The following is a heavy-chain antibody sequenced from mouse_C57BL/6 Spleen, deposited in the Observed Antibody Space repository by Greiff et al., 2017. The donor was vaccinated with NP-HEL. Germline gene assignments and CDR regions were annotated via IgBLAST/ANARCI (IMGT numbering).Heavy chain of an antibody. CDR2: INPNNGGT. J-gene: IGHJ1*03. D-gene: IGHD2-2*01. V-gene: IGHV1-18*01. Sequence: VQLQQSGPELVKPGASVKIPCKASGYTFTDYNMDWVKQSHGKSLEWIGDINPNNGGTIYNQKFKGKATLTVDKSSSTAYMELRSLTSEDTAVYYCARLIGYDDWYFDVWGTGTTVTVSS. CDR1: GYTFTDYN. CDR3: ARLIGYDDWYFDV.